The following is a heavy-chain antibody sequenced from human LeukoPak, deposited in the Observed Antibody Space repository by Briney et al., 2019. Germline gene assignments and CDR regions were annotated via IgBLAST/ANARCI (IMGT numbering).Heavy chain of an antibody. D-gene: IGHD3-22*01. V-gene: IGHV3-23*01. CDR3: AKETYYYDSSGYYGYYFDS. CDR1: GFTFSSYA. Sequence: PGGSLRLSCATSGFTFSSYAMSWVRQAPGKGLEWVSGISGSGGSTYYADSVKGRFTISRDNSKNTLYLQMNSLRAEDTAVYYCAKETYYYDSSGYYGYYFDSWGQGTLVTVSS. CDR2: ISGSGGST. J-gene: IGHJ4*02.